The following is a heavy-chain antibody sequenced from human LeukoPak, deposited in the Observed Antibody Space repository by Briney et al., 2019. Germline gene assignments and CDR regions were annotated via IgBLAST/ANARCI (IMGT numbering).Heavy chain of an antibody. CDR3: ARCYGAYYDFWSGYKGYYFDY. J-gene: IGHJ4*02. D-gene: IGHD3-3*01. Sequence: GGSLRLSCAVSGFTFSSYSMNWVRQAPGKGLEWVANIKQDGSEKYYVDSVKGRFTISRDNAKNSLYLQMNSLRAEDTAVYYCARCYGAYYDFWSGYKGYYFDYWGQGTLVTVSS. V-gene: IGHV3-7*01. CDR1: GFTFSSYS. CDR2: IKQDGSEK.